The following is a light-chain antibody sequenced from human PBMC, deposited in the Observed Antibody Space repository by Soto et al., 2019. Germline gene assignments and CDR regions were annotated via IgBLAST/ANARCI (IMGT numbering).Light chain of an antibody. J-gene: IGKJ4*02. CDR1: QAMSTY. CDR3: QQLKSYPLT. V-gene: IGKV1-9*01. CDR2: SAS. Sequence: DIQLTQSPSFLSASIGDRVTISCRATQAMSTYLAWYQQKPGTAPKLLIYSASTLQSGVPSRFSGSGSGTWLTLTISSLQPEDFATYYCQQLKSYPLTFGGGTKVESK.